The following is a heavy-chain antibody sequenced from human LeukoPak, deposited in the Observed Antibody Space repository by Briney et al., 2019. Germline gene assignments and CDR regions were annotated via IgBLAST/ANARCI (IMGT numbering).Heavy chain of an antibody. D-gene: IGHD2-21*02. CDR3: ARIRNCGGDCYLIDY. Sequence: GGSLRLSCVASDFTFDFYWMTWVRQAPGKGLEWLANILPDGSQKYYADSVKGRFTISRDNSKNTLYLQMNSLRAEDTAVYYCARIRNCGGDCYLIDYWGQGTLVTVSS. V-gene: IGHV3-7*01. CDR1: DFTFDFYW. J-gene: IGHJ4*02. CDR2: ILPDGSQK.